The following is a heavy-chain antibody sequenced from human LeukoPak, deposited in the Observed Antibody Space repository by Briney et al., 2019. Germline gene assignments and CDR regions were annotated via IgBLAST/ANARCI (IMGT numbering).Heavy chain of an antibody. V-gene: IGHV3-21*01. Sequence: PGGSLRLSCAASGFTFSSYSMNWVRQAPGKGLEWVSSISSSSGYIYYADSVKGRFTIFRDNAKNSLYLEMDSLTDEDTAVYYCARARSYSGSYHAAFDIWGQGTVVTVSS. CDR2: ISSSSGYI. D-gene: IGHD1-26*01. CDR1: GFTFSSYS. J-gene: IGHJ3*02. CDR3: ARARSYSGSYHAAFDI.